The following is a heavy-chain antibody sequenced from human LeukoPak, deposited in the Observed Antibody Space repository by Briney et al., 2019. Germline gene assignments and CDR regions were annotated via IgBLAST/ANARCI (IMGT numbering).Heavy chain of an antibody. Sequence: GGSPRLSCAASGFTFSSYAMSWVRQAPGKGLEWVSRIASDGSSTTYADSVKGRFSISRDNAKNTLYLQMNSLRVEDTAVYYCARVRDNYDYSRRKYYYFYGMDVWGQGTTVTVSS. CDR1: GFTFSSYA. CDR2: IASDGSST. D-gene: IGHD4-11*01. V-gene: IGHV3-74*01. CDR3: ARVRDNYDYSRRKYYYFYGMDV. J-gene: IGHJ6*02.